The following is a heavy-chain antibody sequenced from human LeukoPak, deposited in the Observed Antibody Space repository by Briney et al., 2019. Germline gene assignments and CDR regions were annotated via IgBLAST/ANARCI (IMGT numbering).Heavy chain of an antibody. CDR2: IDHGGSI. CDR1: GGSFSNYQ. V-gene: IGHV4-34*01. Sequence: PSETLSLTCAVHGGSFSNYQWSWIRQSPGKGLAWIGEIDHGGSINYNPSLTSRVSISMDTSKNQFSLKLTSVTAADTAVYYCARGDYRDFWTGFYTFDYWAQGTPVTVSS. CDR3: ARGDYRDFWTGFYTFDY. J-gene: IGHJ4*02. D-gene: IGHD3/OR15-3a*01.